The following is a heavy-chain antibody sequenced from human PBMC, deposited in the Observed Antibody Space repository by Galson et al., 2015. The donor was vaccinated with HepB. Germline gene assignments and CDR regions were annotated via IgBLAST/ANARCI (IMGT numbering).Heavy chain of an antibody. CDR2: IYYSGST. Sequence: ETLSLTCTVSGGSISSYYWSWIRQPPGKGLEWIGYIYYSGSTNYNPSLKSRVTISVDTSKNQFSLKLSSVTAADTAVYYCARGADSSGWEFDYWGQGTLVTVSS. D-gene: IGHD6-19*01. CDR3: ARGADSSGWEFDY. V-gene: IGHV4-59*12. CDR1: GGSISSYY. J-gene: IGHJ4*02.